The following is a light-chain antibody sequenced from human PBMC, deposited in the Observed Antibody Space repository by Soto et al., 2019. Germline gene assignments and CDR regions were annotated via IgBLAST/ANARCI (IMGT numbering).Light chain of an antibody. J-gene: IGKJ2*01. Sequence: EIVLTQSPATLSLSPGERATLSCRAGQSVSSYLAWYQQKPGQAPRLLLYEASHRATGIPARFSGSGSGTDFTLTISSLEPEDFAVYYCQQRSNWPPYTFGQGTKLEIK. CDR3: QQRSNWPPYT. CDR2: EAS. CDR1: QSVSSY. V-gene: IGKV3-11*01.